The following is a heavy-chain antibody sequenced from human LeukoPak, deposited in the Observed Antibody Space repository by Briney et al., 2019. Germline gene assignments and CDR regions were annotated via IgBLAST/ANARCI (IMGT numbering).Heavy chain of an antibody. D-gene: IGHD5-18*01. CDR2: IHTDGSRA. CDR3: ARGYPFDC. V-gene: IGHV3-74*01. Sequence: GGSLRLSCAASGFSFSTYWMHWVRQAPGKGLVWVSRIHTDGSRASYADSVKGRFTISRDNAKNTLYLQMNSLRAEDTAVYYCARGYPFDCWGQGTLVTVSS. J-gene: IGHJ4*02. CDR1: GFSFSTYW.